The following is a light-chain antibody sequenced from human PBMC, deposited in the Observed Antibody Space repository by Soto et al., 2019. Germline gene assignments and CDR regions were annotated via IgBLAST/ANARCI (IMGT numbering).Light chain of an antibody. Sequence: DIQLTQSPPSLSATVGDRGTITCRASQTIDSYLNWFQQKPGMAPKLLIYAASKLQSGVPSRFRGSGSGTYFTLTIDTLQPDYFASYYCQQTRSGITFGQGTRLEI. CDR3: QQTRSGIT. CDR1: QTIDSY. V-gene: IGKV1-39*01. CDR2: AAS. J-gene: IGKJ5*01.